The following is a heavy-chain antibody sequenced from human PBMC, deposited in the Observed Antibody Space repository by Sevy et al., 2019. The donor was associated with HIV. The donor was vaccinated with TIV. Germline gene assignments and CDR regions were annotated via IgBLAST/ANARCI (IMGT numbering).Heavy chain of an antibody. CDR1: GFSFSIYW. V-gene: IGHV3-74*03. D-gene: IGHD5-18*01. CDR2: INSDGSST. J-gene: IGHJ4*02. Sequence: GGSLRLACAASGFSFSIYWMHWVRQVPGKGLVWVSRINSDGSSTTYADSVKGRFTFSRDNAKNTLFLQMNSLRVEDTAVYYCVREGVGGYSYGFDYWDQGTLVTVSS. CDR3: VREGVGGYSYGFDY.